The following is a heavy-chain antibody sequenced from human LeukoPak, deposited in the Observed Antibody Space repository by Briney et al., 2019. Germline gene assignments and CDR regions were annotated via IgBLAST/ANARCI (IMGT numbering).Heavy chain of an antibody. J-gene: IGHJ4*02. CDR1: GGSISSSSYY. CDR3: ARDQNFLAANYPFDY. CDR2: IYYSGST. D-gene: IGHD2-15*01. Sequence: SETLSLTCTVSGGSISSSSYYWGWIRQPPGKGLEWIGSIYYSGSTYYNPSLKSRVTISVDTSKNQFSLKLSSVTAADTAVYYCARDQNFLAANYPFDYWGQGTLVTVSS. V-gene: IGHV4-39*07.